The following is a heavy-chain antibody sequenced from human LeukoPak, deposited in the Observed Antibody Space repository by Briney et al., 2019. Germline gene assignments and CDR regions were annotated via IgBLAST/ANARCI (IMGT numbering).Heavy chain of an antibody. V-gene: IGHV1-8*01. D-gene: IGHD1-26*01. Sequence: ASVKVSCKASGYTFTSYDINWVRQATGQGLEWMGWISLNSGNTGHAQNFQGRLTVTRDTSINTAYMELSTLRSEDTAIYYCARVTGSIDYWGQGTLVTVSS. CDR3: ARVTGSIDY. CDR1: GYTFTSYD. CDR2: ISLNSGNT. J-gene: IGHJ4*02.